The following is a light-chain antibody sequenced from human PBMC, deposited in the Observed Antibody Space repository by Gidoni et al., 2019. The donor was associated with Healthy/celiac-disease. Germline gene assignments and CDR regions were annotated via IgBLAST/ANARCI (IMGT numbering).Light chain of an antibody. Sequence: EIVLTQSPGTLSLSPGERATLSCRASQSVSSSYLAWYQQKPGQAPRLLIYGASSRATGLPDRFSGSGSGTDFTLTISRLEPEDVAVYYCRQYGSSPRTFGQGTKVEIK. CDR3: RQYGSSPRT. CDR1: QSVSSSY. V-gene: IGKV3-20*01. J-gene: IGKJ1*01. CDR2: GAS.